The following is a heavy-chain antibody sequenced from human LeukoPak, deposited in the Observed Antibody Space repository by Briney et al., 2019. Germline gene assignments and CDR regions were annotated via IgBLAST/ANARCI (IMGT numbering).Heavy chain of an antibody. CDR3: ARGALYYYDSSGYYEFPDY. Sequence: GGPLRLSCAASGFTFSSYWMHWVRQAPGKGLVWVSRINSDGSSTSYADSVKGRFTISRDNAKNTLYLQMNSLRAEDTAVYYCARGALYYYDSSGYYEFPDYWGQGTLVTVSS. D-gene: IGHD3-22*01. V-gene: IGHV3-74*01. CDR1: GFTFSSYW. CDR2: INSDGSST. J-gene: IGHJ4*02.